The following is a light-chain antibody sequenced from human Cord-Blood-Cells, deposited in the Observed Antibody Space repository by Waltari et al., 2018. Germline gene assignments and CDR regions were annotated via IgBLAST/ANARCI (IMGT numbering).Light chain of an antibody. Sequence: QSALTQPASVSGSPGQSITISCTGTSSDVGSYNLVSWYQQHPGKAPKLMIHEGSKRPSGVSNRFSGSKSGNTASLTISGLQAEDEADYYCCSYAGRVFGGGTKLTVL. CDR1: SSDVGSYNL. CDR2: EGS. J-gene: IGLJ2*01. V-gene: IGLV2-23*01. CDR3: CSYAGRV.